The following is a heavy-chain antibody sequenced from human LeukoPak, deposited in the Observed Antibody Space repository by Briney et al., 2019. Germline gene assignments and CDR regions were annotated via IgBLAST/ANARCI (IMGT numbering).Heavy chain of an antibody. Sequence: VASVKVSCKASGCTFITYYMHWVRQAPGQGLEWLGIINPSGGSTSYAQKFQGRVTITRDTSASTAYMELSSLRSEDTAVYYCARSPSFTWGGNTELDYWGQGTLVTVSS. CDR2: INPSGGST. J-gene: IGHJ4*02. CDR1: GCTFITYY. CDR3: ARSPSFTWGGNTELDY. V-gene: IGHV1-46*01. D-gene: IGHD4-23*01.